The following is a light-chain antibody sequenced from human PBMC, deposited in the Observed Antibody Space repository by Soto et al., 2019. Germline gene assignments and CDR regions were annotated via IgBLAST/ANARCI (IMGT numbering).Light chain of an antibody. CDR3: QQSLTTPLT. CDR1: QSISIY. Sequence: DIQMTQSQSSLSASVGDRVTITCRASQSISIYLNWYQQKPGKAPKLLIYAASSLQSGVPSRFGGSGSGTDFTLTISSLQREDLATYYCQQSLTTPLTFGGGTKVEIK. V-gene: IGKV1-39*01. CDR2: AAS. J-gene: IGKJ4*01.